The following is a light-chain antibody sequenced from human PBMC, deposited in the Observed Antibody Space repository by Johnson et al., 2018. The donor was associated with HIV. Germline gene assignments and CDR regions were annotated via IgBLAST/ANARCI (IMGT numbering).Light chain of an antibody. CDR1: TSNIGTNY. CDR2: ENN. CDR3: GTWDTSLNTEV. J-gene: IGLJ1*01. V-gene: IGLV1-51*02. Sequence: QPVLTQPPSVSAAPGQNVNISCSGGTSNIGTNYVSWYQQFPGTAPKLLIYENNKRPSGIPDRFSDSQSGTSATLAITGLQPGDEADYYCGTWDTSLNTEVFGTGTKVTVL.